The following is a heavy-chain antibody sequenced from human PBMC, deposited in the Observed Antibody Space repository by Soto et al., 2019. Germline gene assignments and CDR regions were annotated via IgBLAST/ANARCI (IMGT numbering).Heavy chain of an antibody. CDR3: ARLYTSGWYFDH. CDR2: ITRSSSPI. Sequence: GGPLSPPCPASGLPSSSYAMTWARKAPGKGLEWVSYITRSSSPIYYADSVKGRFTTSRDNGKNSLYLQMNSLRDEDTAVYYCARLYTSGWYFDHWGKGTLVT. CDR1: GLPSSSYA. D-gene: IGHD6-19*01. V-gene: IGHV3-48*02. J-gene: IGHJ4*02.